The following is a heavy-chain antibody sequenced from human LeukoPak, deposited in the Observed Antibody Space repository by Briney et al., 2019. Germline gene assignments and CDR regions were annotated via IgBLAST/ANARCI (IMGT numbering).Heavy chain of an antibody. CDR3: ARGYFSSWYINWFDP. J-gene: IGHJ5*02. CDR2: IYYSGST. V-gene: IGHV4-59*08. CDR1: GGSIISYY. Sequence: PSETLSLTCTVSGGSIISYYWSWIRQPPGEGLEWIGYIYYSGSTNYNPSLKSRVTISVDTSKNQFSLKLSSVTAADTAVYYCARGYFSSWYINWFDPWGQGTLVTVSS. D-gene: IGHD6-13*01.